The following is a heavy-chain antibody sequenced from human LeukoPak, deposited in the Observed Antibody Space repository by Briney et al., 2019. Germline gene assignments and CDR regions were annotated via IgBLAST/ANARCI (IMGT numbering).Heavy chain of an antibody. CDR2: IIPILGIA. V-gene: IGHV1-69*04. D-gene: IGHD3-10*01. CDR1: GGTFSSYA. CDR3: ARSSGLAGRSSAFDY. J-gene: IGHJ4*02. Sequence: SVKVSCKASGGTFSSYAISWVRQAPGQGLEWMGRIIPILGIANYAQKFQGRVTITADKSTSTAYMELSSLRSEDTAVYYCARSSGLAGRSSAFDYWGQGTLVTVSS.